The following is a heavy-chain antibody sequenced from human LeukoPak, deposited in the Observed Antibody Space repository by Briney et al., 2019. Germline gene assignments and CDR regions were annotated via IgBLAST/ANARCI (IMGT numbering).Heavy chain of an antibody. D-gene: IGHD2-2*01. CDR3: ARDSSTCLDY. V-gene: IGHV3-48*01. J-gene: IGHJ4*02. CDR1: GFTFSSYS. Sequence: GGSLRLSCAASGFTFSSYSMNWVRQAPGKGLEWVSYISSSSSTIYYADSVKGRFTISRDNSKNTLYLQMNSLRAEDTAVYYCARDSSTCLDYWGQGTLVTVSS. CDR2: ISSSSSTI.